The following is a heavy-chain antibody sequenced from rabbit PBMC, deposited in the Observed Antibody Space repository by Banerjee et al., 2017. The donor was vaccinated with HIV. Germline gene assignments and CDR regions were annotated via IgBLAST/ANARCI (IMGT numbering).Heavy chain of an antibody. V-gene: IGHV1S47*01. CDR3: ARDLAGVIGWNFNL. Sequence: QEQLVESGGGLVQPEGSLTLTCKAYGSDISSNAMCWVRQAPGKGLELIACIYSSNGDKWYASWVNGRFTISKTSSTTVTLQMTSLTAADTASYFCARDLAGVIGWNFNLWGPGTLVTVS. J-gene: IGHJ4*01. CDR2: IYSSNGDK. D-gene: IGHD4-1*01. CDR1: GSDISSNA.